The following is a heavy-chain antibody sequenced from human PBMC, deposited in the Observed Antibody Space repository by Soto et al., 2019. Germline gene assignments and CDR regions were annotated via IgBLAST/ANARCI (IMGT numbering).Heavy chain of an antibody. Sequence: QLQLQESGPGLVKPSETLSLTCTVSGGSIGSSSYYWGWLRQPTGKGLEWIGSIYDRGSNYSNPAPKIRLPTSLDTSKTQFSLKLTSVTAADTAVYYCARHGYTSGRTYFDYWGQGTLVTVSS. CDR3: ARHGYTSGRTYFDY. CDR2: IYDRGSN. CDR1: GGSIGSSSYY. J-gene: IGHJ4*02. D-gene: IGHD6-19*01. V-gene: IGHV4-39*01.